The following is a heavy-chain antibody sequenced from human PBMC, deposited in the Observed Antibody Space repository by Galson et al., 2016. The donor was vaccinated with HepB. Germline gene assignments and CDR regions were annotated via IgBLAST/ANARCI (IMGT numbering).Heavy chain of an antibody. Sequence: SLRLSCAASGFTFSSYGMHWVRQAPGKGLEWVALIWSDGSNKYYAASVKGRFTISRDNSKNTLFLQMNSLRAEDTAVYYCAREPRAVTTRAGTYYMDVWGKGTTVTVSS. J-gene: IGHJ6*03. V-gene: IGHV3-33*01. D-gene: IGHD4-11*01. CDR2: IWSDGSNK. CDR3: AREPRAVTTRAGTYYMDV. CDR1: GFTFSSYG.